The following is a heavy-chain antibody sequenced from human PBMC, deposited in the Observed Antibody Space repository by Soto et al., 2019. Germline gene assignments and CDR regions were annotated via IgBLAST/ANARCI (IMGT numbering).Heavy chain of an antibody. J-gene: IGHJ6*01. V-gene: IGHV4-59*01. CDR1: GGSICSYY. CDR2: IYYSGST. Sequence: QVQLQESGPGLVKPSETLSLTCTVSGGSICSYYWSWIRQPPGKGLEWIGYIYYSGSTNYNPSLKSRGTISVDTAKNKFSLELGAVTAADTAVYYCECDRRGGTLGRHHNGMDVWGQGTTGTVSS. D-gene: IGHD3-10*01. CDR3: ECDRRGGTLGRHHNGMDV.